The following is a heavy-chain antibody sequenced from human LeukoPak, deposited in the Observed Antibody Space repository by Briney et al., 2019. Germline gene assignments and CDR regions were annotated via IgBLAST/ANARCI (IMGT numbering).Heavy chain of an antibody. D-gene: IGHD5-18*01. CDR1: GFTFSSYA. Sequence: GGSLRLSCAASGFTFSSYAMSWVRQAPGKGLEWVSAISGSGGSTYYADSVKGRFTISRDNSKSTLSLQMNSLRAEDTAIYYCATYRQILLPFESWGQGTLVTVSS. J-gene: IGHJ4*02. CDR2: ISGSGGST. V-gene: IGHV3-23*01. CDR3: ATYRQILLPFES.